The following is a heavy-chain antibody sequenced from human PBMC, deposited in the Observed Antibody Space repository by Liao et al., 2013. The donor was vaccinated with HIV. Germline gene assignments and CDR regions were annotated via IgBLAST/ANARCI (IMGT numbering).Heavy chain of an antibody. CDR1: GGSISSYY. V-gene: IGHV4-4*07. CDR3: AKDVGYCSGDRCYSRWFDP. D-gene: IGHD2-15*01. Sequence: QVQLQESGPGLVKPSETLSLTCSVSGGSISSYYWSWIRQPAGKGLEWIGRIYSSGRTSYNPSLKSRVTMSLDTSENQFSLKLSSVTAADTAVYYCAKDVGYCSGDRCYSRWFDPWGRGNPGHRLL. CDR2: IYSSGRT. J-gene: IGHJ5*02.